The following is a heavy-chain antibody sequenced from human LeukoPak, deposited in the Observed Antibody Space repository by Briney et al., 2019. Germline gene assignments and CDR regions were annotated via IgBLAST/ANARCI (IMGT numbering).Heavy chain of an antibody. Sequence: GASVKVSCKASGYTFTGYYMHWVRQAPGQELEWMGWINPNSGGTNYAQKFQGRVTMTRDTSISTAYMELSRLRSDDTAVYYCARDLSQLDYGMDVWGQGTTVTVSS. V-gene: IGHV1-2*02. CDR1: GYTFTGYY. J-gene: IGHJ6*02. D-gene: IGHD2-2*01. CDR3: ARDLSQLDYGMDV. CDR2: INPNSGGT.